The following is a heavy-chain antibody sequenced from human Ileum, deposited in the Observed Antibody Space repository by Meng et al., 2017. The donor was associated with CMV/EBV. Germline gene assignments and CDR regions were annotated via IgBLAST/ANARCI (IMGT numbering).Heavy chain of an antibody. CDR2: IATGDRFGGGKT. CDR3: ARDRYCHNGACYASPPPYYYAMGV. Sequence: GGSLRLSCAASGFSFSSYEFNWVRQAPGKGLEWVANIATGDRFGGGKTKYADSVKGRFTISRDDAKNSLYLQMNSLRAEDTAIYYCARDRYCHNGACYASPPPYYYAMGVWGQGTTVTVSS. J-gene: IGHJ6*02. V-gene: IGHV3-48*03. CDR1: GFSFSSYE. D-gene: IGHD2-8*01.